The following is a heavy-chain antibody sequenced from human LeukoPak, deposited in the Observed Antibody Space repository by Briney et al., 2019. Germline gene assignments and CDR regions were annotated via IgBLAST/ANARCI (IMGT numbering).Heavy chain of an antibody. CDR2: INPNSGGA. Sequence: ASVKVSCKASGYTFTGYYMHWVRQAPGQGLEWMGWINPNSGGANYAQKFQGRVTITRDTSIRTACMDLSTLTPHNTAVFSFPSAAIDYGGIFHWGQGTLVTVSS. D-gene: IGHD4-23*01. CDR1: GYTFTGYY. CDR3: PSAAIDYGGIFH. J-gene: IGHJ4*02. V-gene: IGHV1-2*02.